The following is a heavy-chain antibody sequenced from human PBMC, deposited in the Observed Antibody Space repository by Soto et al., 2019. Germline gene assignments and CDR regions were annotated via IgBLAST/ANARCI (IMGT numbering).Heavy chain of an antibody. CDR2: IWYDGSNK. CDR3: ARSEGSSGFDY. CDR1: GFTFSSYG. D-gene: IGHD3-22*01. Sequence: QVQLVESGGGVVQPGRSLRLSCAASGFTFSSYGMHWVRRAPGKGLEWVAVIWYDGSNKYYADSVKGRFTISRDNSKNTLYLQMNSLRAEDTAVYYCARSEGSSGFDYWGQGTLVTVSS. V-gene: IGHV3-33*01. J-gene: IGHJ4*02.